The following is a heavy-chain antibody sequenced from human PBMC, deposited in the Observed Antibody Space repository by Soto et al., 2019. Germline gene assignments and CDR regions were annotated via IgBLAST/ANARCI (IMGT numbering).Heavy chain of an antibody. D-gene: IGHD2-15*01. CDR2: INHSGST. Sequence: SETLSLTCAVYGGSFSGYYWSWIRQPPGKGLEWIGEINHSGSTNYNPSLKSRVTISVDTSKNQFSLKLSSVTAADTAVYYCARGYCSGGSCYYFDYWGQGTLVTVSS. J-gene: IGHJ4*02. CDR1: GGSFSGYY. CDR3: ARGYCSGGSCYYFDY. V-gene: IGHV4-34*01.